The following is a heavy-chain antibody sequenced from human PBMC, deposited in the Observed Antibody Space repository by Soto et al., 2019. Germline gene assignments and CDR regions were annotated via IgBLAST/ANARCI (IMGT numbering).Heavy chain of an antibody. V-gene: IGHV1-69*01. Sequence: QVQLVQSGAEVKKPGSSVKVSCKASGGTFSSYAISWVRQAPGQGLEWMGGIIPIFGTANYAQKFQGRVTITADESTSTAYMELSSLRSGDTAVYYCARVMVGWEHPGPFDPWGQGTLVTVSS. J-gene: IGHJ5*02. CDR3: ARVMVGWEHPGPFDP. D-gene: IGHD1-26*01. CDR2: IIPIFGTA. CDR1: GGTFSSYA.